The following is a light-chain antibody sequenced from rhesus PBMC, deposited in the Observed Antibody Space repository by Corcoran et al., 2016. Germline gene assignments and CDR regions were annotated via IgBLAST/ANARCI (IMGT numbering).Light chain of an antibody. Sequence: QSAPTQPPSVSGSPGQSVTISCSGTSSDIGRYNYVSWYQQYPGKVPKLMIYGVSNRPPGVSDRFSGSKSANTASLTISGLQADDEADYYCCSYTPSHTYIFGSGTRLTVL. J-gene: IGLJ1*01. V-gene: IGLV2S7*01. CDR3: CSYTPSHTYI. CDR2: GVS. CDR1: SSDIGRYNY.